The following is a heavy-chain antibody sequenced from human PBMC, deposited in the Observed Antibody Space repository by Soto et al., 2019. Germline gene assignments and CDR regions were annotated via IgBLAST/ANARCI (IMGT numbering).Heavy chain of an antibody. D-gene: IGHD6-13*01. CDR3: ANTAGDSSSWYSFDY. CDR2: ISGSGGST. V-gene: IGHV3-23*01. CDR1: GFTFSSYA. Sequence: EVQLLESGGGLVQPGGSLRLSCAASGFTFSSYAMSWVRQAPGKGLEWVSAISGSGGSTYYADSVKGRFTISRDNSKNTLYLQMNSLRAADTAVYYSANTAGDSSSWYSFDYWGQGTLVTVSS. J-gene: IGHJ4*02.